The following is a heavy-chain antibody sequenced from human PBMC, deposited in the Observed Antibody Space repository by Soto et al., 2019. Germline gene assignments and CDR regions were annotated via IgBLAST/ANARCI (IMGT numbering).Heavy chain of an antibody. Sequence: GESLKISCKGSGYSFTSYWIGWVRQMPGKGLEWMGIIYPGDSDTRYSSSFQGQVTISADKSISTAYLQWSSLKASDTAMYYCARLPDYYDSSGYWYFDLWGRGTLVTVSS. J-gene: IGHJ2*01. CDR2: IYPGDSDT. D-gene: IGHD3-22*01. CDR3: ARLPDYYDSSGYWYFDL. CDR1: GYSFTSYW. V-gene: IGHV5-51*01.